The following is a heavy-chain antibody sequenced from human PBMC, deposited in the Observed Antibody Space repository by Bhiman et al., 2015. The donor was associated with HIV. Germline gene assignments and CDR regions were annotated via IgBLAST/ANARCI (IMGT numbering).Heavy chain of an antibody. D-gene: IGHD1-26*01. Sequence: EVQLVESGGGLIQPGGSLRLSCAASGFTVSSNYMTWVRQAPGKGLEWVSSISRFGDNMAYADSVKGRFTISRDNAQNSLFLQMNSLRAEDTGVYYCARDRMAGGSYSLDSWGQGTLVTVSS. CDR1: GFTVSSNY. CDR3: ARDRMAGGSYSLDS. J-gene: IGHJ4*02. CDR2: ISRFGDNM. V-gene: IGHV3-21*03.